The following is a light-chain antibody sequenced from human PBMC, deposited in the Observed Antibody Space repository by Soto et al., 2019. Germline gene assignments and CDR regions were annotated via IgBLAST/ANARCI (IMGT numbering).Light chain of an antibody. V-gene: IGKV3-20*01. Sequence: DIVLTQSPGTLSLSPGERATLSCRASQSATSTFLAWYQQKPGQAPRLLIYGASSRATGIPDRFSGSGSGTDFTLTISRVEPEDFAVYYCQQYGDSRLTFGGGTEVEIK. J-gene: IGKJ4*01. CDR2: GAS. CDR1: QSATSTF. CDR3: QQYGDSRLT.